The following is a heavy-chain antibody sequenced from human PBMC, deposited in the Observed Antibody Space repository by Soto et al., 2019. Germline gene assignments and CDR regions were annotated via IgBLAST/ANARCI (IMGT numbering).Heavy chain of an antibody. CDR1: GFSLSTTGVG. V-gene: IGHV2-5*02. Sequence: QITLEESGPTLVKPTQTLTLTCTFSGFSLSTTGVGVGWIRQPPGKALEWLALIYWDDDKRYNPSLNSRLTITKDTSKNQVVLAMTNMDPVDTATYYCVQSRCGGDCLQSYSSHSYYGLDVWGQGTPVTVSS. D-gene: IGHD2-21*02. CDR3: VQSRCGGDCLQSYSSHSYYGLDV. CDR2: IYWDDDK. J-gene: IGHJ6*02.